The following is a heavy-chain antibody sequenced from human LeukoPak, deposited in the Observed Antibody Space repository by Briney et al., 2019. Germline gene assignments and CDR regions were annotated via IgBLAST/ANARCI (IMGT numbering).Heavy chain of an antibody. CDR3: ARADDHYYDSSGYYPLDY. CDR1: GGTFSSYA. J-gene: IGHJ4*02. D-gene: IGHD3-22*01. V-gene: IGHV1-69*04. CDR2: IIPILGIA. Sequence: ASVKVSCKASGGTFSSYAISWVRQAPGQGLEWMGRIIPILGIANYAQKFQGRVTITADKSTSTAYMELSSLRSEDTAVYYCARADDHYYDSSGYYPLDYWGQGTLVTVSS.